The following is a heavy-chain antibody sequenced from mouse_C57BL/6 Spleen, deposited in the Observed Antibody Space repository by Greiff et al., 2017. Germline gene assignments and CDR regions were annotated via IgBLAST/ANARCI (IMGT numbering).Heavy chain of an antibody. J-gene: IGHJ4*01. CDR1: GYTFTSYW. CDR2: IDPSDSYT. Sequence: QVHVKQPGAELVRPGTSVKLSCKASGYTFTSYWMHWVKQRPGQGLEWIGVIDPSDSYTNYNQKFKGKATLTVDTSSSTAYMQLSSLTSEDSAVYYCARSPWGSRGAMDYWGQGTSVTVSS. D-gene: IGHD1-1*01. CDR3: ARSPWGSRGAMDY. V-gene: IGHV1-59*01.